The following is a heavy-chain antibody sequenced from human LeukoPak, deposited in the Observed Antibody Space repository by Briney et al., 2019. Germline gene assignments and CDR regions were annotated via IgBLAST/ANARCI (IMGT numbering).Heavy chain of an antibody. CDR2: IRSSGTEM. J-gene: IGHJ4*02. Sequence: PGESLRLSCGASGFTFSTDPMNWVRQAPGKGLEWLSNIRSSGTEMYYAESVKGRYTISRDSAKNSLFLQMNSVRVEDTAVYYCVRDQTWSFDCWGQGTLVTVSS. D-gene: IGHD2-8*02. CDR3: VRDQTWSFDC. CDR1: GFTFSTDP. V-gene: IGHV3-48*01.